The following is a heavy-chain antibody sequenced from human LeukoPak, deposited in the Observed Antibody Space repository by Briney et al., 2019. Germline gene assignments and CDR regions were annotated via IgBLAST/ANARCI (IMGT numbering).Heavy chain of an antibody. CDR2: ISAYNGNT. CDR3: ARGPKKHMVRGVSLVDY. V-gene: IGHV1-18*01. J-gene: IGHJ4*01. D-gene: IGHD3-10*01. CDR1: GYTFTSYG. Sequence: ASVKVSCKASGYTFTSYGISWVRQAPGQGLEWMGWISAYNGNTNYAQKLQGRVTMTTDTSTSTAYMELRSLRSDDTAVYYCARGPKKHMVRGVSLVDYWGQGTLVTASS.